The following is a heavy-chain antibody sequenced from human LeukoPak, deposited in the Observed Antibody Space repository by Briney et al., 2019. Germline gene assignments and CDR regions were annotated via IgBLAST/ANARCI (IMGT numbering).Heavy chain of an antibody. Sequence: PGGSLRLPCAASGFIFSDYYMDWVRQSPGKGLEWVGRSRGKFHFYTTEYAASVRGRFTTSRDDSNNSFSLQMNSLKTEDTAVYYCVRGAYCRGGRCPAGFDYWGQGILVTVSS. D-gene: IGHD2-15*01. CDR2: SRGKFHFYTT. CDR1: GFIFSDYY. V-gene: IGHV3-72*01. CDR3: VRGAYCRGGRCPAGFDY. J-gene: IGHJ4*02.